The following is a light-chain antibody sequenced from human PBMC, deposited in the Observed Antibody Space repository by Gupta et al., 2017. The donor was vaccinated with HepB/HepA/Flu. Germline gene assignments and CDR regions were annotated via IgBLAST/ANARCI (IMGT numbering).Light chain of an antibody. CDR3: SLYTSAIPVA. J-gene: IGLJ2*01. CDR2: DVS. CDR1: SSDVGNFNY. Sequence: QSALTQPASVSGSPGQSITIPCTATSSDVGNFNYVSWYQQHPGKAPKLMIYDVSNRPSGVSNRFSGSKSGNTASLTISGRQAEDEAHYYCSLYTSAIPVAFGGGTNLTVL. V-gene: IGLV2-14*03.